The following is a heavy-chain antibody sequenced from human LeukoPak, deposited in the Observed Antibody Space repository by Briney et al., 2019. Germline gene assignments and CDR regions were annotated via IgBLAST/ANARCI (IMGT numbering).Heavy chain of an antibody. D-gene: IGHD6-13*01. CDR2: IYHSGST. J-gene: IGHJ5*02. CDR3: ARVPYSSSWLVGYNWFDP. V-gene: IGHV4-4*02. CDR1: GGSISSSNW. Sequence: SGTLSLTCAVSGGSISSSNWWSWVRQPPGKGLEWIGEIYHSGSTNYNPSLKSRVTISVDKSKNQFSLKLSSVTAADTAVYYCARVPYSSSWLVGYNWFDPWGQGTLVTVSS.